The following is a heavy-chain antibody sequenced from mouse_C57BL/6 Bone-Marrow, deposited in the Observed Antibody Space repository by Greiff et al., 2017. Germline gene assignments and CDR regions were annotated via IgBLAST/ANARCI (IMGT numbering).Heavy chain of an antibody. CDR1: GFNIKNTY. Sequence: VQLQQSVAELVRPGASVTLSCTASGFNIKNTYMHWVKQRPEQGLEWIGKIDPANGNTKYAPKFQGKATITADNYSNTAYLQLSSLTSEDTAIYYCASGSNYFAWFAYWGQGTLVTVSA. V-gene: IGHV14-3*01. D-gene: IGHD2-5*01. CDR2: IDPANGNT. CDR3: ASGSNYFAWFAY. J-gene: IGHJ3*01.